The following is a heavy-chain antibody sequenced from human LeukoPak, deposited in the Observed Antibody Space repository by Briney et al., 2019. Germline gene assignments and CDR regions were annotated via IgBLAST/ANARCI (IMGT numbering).Heavy chain of an antibody. J-gene: IGHJ2*01. CDR1: GGSISSSSYY. Sequence: PSETLSLTCTVSGGSISSSSYYWDWIRQPPGKGLEWIGSIYYTGRTYYNPSLKSRVTISVDMSKNQFSLRLNSVTAADTAVFYCARRISTVAEYCSSGSCYSYWYFDLWGRGTRVTVSS. D-gene: IGHD2-15*01. CDR3: ARRISTVAEYCSSGSCYSYWYFDL. V-gene: IGHV4-39*01. CDR2: IYYTGRT.